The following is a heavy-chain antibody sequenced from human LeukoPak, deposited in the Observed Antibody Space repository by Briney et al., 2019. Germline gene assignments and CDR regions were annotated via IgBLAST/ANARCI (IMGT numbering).Heavy chain of an antibody. CDR2: IYHSGST. CDR3: ARTTEGGYSYGYFYYYYMDV. Sequence: PSETLSLTCTVSGYSISSGYYWGWIRQPPGKGLEWIGSIYHSGSTYYNPSLKSRVTISVDTSKNQFSLKLSSVTAADTAVYYCARTTEGGYSYGYFYYYYMDVWGKGTTVTTSS. CDR1: GYSISSGYY. V-gene: IGHV4-38-2*02. D-gene: IGHD5-18*01. J-gene: IGHJ6*03.